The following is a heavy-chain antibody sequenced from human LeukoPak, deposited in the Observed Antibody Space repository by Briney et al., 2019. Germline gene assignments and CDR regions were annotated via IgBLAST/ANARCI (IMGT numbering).Heavy chain of an antibody. CDR1: GGSIRSYY. CDR3: ASTVTTSHYYYYGMGV. CDR2: IYYSGST. Sequence: SETLSLTCTVSGGSIRSYYWSWIRQPPGKGLEWIGYIYYSGSTNYSPSLKSRVTISVDTSKNQFSLKLSSVTAADTAVYYCASTVTTSHYYYYGMGVWGQGTTVTVSS. D-gene: IGHD4-11*01. J-gene: IGHJ6*02. V-gene: IGHV4-59*01.